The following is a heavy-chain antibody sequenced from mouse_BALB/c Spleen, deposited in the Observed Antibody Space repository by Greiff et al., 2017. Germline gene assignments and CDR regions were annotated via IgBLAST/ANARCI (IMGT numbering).Heavy chain of an antibody. CDR3: ARGYYGSSYWFAY. CDR1: GFSLTGYG. D-gene: IGHD1-1*01. J-gene: IGHJ3*01. Sequence: QVQLQQSGPGLVAPSQSLSITCTVSGFSLTGYGVNWVRQPPGKGLEWLGMIWGDGSTDYNSALKSRLSISKDNSKSQVFLKMNSLQTDDTARYYCARGYYGSSYWFAYWGQGTLVTVSA. CDR2: IWGDGST. V-gene: IGHV2-6-7*01.